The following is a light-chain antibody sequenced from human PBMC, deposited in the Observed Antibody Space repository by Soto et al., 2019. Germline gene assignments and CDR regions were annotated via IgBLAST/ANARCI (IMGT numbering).Light chain of an antibody. CDR2: DAS. Sequence: DIQMTQSPSTLSASVGDRVTITCRASQSISGWLAWYQQKPGEAPKILIYDASSLESGVPSRFSGSGSGTEFTLTICSLQPDDFATYYCQQYDSYSWTFGQGTKVDIK. J-gene: IGKJ1*01. CDR1: QSISGW. V-gene: IGKV1-5*01. CDR3: QQYDSYSWT.